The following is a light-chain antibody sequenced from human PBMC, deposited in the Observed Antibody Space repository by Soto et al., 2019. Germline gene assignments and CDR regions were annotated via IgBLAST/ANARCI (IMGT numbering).Light chain of an antibody. Sequence: IVMTQSPGTLSVSPGERVTLSCRASQSVSSNLAWYQQRPGQAPRLLIYSVSSRETDIPARFSGGGSGTEFTHTSNSLKTEDFGDYYCQQYNVWPQTFGQGTKVEIK. CDR3: QQYNVWPQT. J-gene: IGKJ1*01. CDR2: SVS. CDR1: QSVSSN. V-gene: IGKV3-15*01.